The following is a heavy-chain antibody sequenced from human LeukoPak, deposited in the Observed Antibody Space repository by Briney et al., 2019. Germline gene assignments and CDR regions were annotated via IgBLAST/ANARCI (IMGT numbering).Heavy chain of an antibody. V-gene: IGHV3-7*01. CDR3: ARAYSSSLVVFWSYYFDY. Sequence: TAGSLRLSCAASGFTFSSYWMSWVRQATGKGLEWVANIKQDGSEKYYVDSVKGRFTISRDNAKNSLYLQMNSLRAEDTAVYYCARAYSSSLVVFWSYYFDYWGQGTLVTVSS. D-gene: IGHD6-13*01. CDR1: GFTFSSYW. CDR2: IKQDGSEK. J-gene: IGHJ4*02.